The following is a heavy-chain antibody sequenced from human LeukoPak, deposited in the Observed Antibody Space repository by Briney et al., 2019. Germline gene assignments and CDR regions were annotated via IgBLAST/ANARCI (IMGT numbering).Heavy chain of an antibody. CDR2: INSDGSST. J-gene: IGHJ4*02. CDR3: GGVRGYPSHYYFDY. D-gene: IGHD5-18*01. CDR1: GFTFSSYC. V-gene: IGHV3-74*01. Sequence: GGSLRLSCAASGFTFSSYCMHWVRQAPGKGLVWVSRINSDGSSTSYADSVKGRFTISRDNAKNTLYLQMNSLRAEDTAVYYFGGVRGYPSHYYFDYWGQGTLVTVSS.